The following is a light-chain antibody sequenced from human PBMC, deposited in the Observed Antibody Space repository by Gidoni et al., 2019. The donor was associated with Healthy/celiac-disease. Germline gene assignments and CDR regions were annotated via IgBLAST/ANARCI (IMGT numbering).Light chain of an antibody. V-gene: IGKV3-11*01. CDR3: QQRSNWPPT. CDR2: DAS. CDR1: QSVSSY. J-gene: IGKJ3*01. Sequence: EIVLTQSPATLSLSPGERATLSCRARQSVSSYLAWYQQTPGQAPRLLIYDASNRATGIQARFSGRGAGTDFTLTSRSLEHEDVAVYYWQQRSNWPPTFGPGTKVDIK.